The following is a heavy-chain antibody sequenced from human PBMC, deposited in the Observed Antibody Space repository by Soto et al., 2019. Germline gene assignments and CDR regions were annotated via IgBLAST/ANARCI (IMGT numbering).Heavy chain of an antibody. CDR2: ISAYNGNT. D-gene: IGHD4-17*01. CDR1: GYTFTSYG. J-gene: IGHJ4*02. Sequence: ASVKVSCKASGYTFTSYGISWVRQAPGQGLEWMGWISAYNGNTNYAQKLQGRVTMTTDTSTSTAYMELRSLRSDDTAVYYCARVVILNDYGDFYFDYWGQGTLVTVSS. V-gene: IGHV1-18*01. CDR3: ARVVILNDYGDFYFDY.